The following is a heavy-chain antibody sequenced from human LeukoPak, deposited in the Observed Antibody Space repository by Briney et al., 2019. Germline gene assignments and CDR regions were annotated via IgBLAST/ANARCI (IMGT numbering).Heavy chain of an antibody. J-gene: IGHJ4*02. V-gene: IGHV4-59*08. CDR3: ARLSGSYLDY. Sequence: PSETLSLTCSVSGVSITDYYWTWIRQSPGKGPEWIGYVSHSGSTRYNPSLASRVTISVDTSKNQFSLKLSSVTAADTAVYYCARLSGSYLDYWGQGTLVTVSS. CDR2: VSHSGST. D-gene: IGHD1-26*01. CDR1: GVSITDYY.